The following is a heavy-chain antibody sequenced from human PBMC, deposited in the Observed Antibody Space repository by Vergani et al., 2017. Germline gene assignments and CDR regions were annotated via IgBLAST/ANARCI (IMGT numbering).Heavy chain of an antibody. Sequence: QVQLVQSGAEVKKPGASVKVSCKASGYTFTSYYMHWVRQAPGQGLEWMGIINPSGGSTSYAQKFQGRVTMTRDTSTSTVYMELRSLRSEDTAVYYCARGLKECYGSRPDGYWGQGTLVTVSS. D-gene: IGHD3-10*01. CDR1: GYTFTSYY. CDR2: INPSGGST. CDR3: ARGLKECYGSRPDGY. V-gene: IGHV1-46*01. J-gene: IGHJ4*02.